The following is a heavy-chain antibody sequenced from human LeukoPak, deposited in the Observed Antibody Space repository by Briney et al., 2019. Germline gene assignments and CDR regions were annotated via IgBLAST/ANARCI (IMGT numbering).Heavy chain of an antibody. CDR3: AKGEGLWFGELSY. CDR1: GFTFSSYG. J-gene: IGHJ4*02. V-gene: IGHV3-30*18. Sequence: PGGSLRLSCAASGFTFSSYGMHWVRQAPGKGLEWVAVISYDGSNKYYADSVKGRFTISRDNSKKTLYLQMNSLRAEDTAVYYCAKGEGLWFGELSYWGQGTLVTVSS. CDR2: ISYDGSNK. D-gene: IGHD3-10*01.